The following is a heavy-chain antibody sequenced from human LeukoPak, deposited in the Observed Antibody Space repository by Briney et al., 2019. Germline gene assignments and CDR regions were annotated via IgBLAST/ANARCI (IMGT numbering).Heavy chain of an antibody. D-gene: IGHD3-22*01. Sequence: SETLSLTCTVSGGSISSGDYYWSWIRQPPGKGLEWIGYIYYSGSTYYNPSLKCRVTISVDTSKNQFSLKLSSVTAADTAMYYCARAYYDSSGSPIFDYWGQGTLVTVSS. J-gene: IGHJ4*02. CDR3: ARAYYDSSGSPIFDY. CDR1: GGSISSGDYY. CDR2: IYYSGST. V-gene: IGHV4-30-4*01.